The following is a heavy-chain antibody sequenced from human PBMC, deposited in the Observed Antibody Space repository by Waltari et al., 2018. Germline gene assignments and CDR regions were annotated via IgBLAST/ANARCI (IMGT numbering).Heavy chain of an antibody. J-gene: IGHJ5*02. V-gene: IGHV4-59*01. CDR1: GGSISSSY. CDR2: IYYSGST. CDR3: ARAYGDYVNWFDP. Sequence: QVQLQESGPGLVKPSETLSLTCTVPGGSISSSYWSWIRQPPGKGLEWIGYIYYSGSTNYNPSLKSRVTISVDTSKNQFSLKLSSVTAADTAVYYCARAYGDYVNWFDPWGQGTLVTVSS. D-gene: IGHD4-17*01.